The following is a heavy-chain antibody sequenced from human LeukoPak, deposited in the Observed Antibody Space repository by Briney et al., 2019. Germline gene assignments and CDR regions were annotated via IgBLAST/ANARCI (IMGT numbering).Heavy chain of an antibody. CDR1: KFAFSSYS. D-gene: IGHD6-19*01. Sequence: PGGSLRLSCAASKFAFSSYSVNWFRQAPGKGLEWVASITSRSKYIFYADSVKGRFTISRDNAENSLFLQMNSLRAEDTGVYYCARDEETVAGLNGFDLWGQGTLVIVSS. J-gene: IGHJ4*02. CDR2: ITSRSKYI. CDR3: ARDEETVAGLNGFDL. V-gene: IGHV3-21*01.